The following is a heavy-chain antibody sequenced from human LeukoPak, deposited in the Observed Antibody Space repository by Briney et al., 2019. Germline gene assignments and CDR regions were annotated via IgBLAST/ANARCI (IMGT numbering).Heavy chain of an antibody. D-gene: IGHD6-13*01. Sequence: GRSVRLSCAASGFTFSSYAMHWVRQAPGKGLEWVAVISYDGSNKYYADSVKGRFTISRDNSKNTLYLQMNSLRAEDTAVYYCARDRCSSWLNDAFDIWGQGTMVTVSS. CDR1: GFTFSSYA. J-gene: IGHJ3*02. CDR3: ARDRCSSWLNDAFDI. V-gene: IGHV3-30-3*01. CDR2: ISYDGSNK.